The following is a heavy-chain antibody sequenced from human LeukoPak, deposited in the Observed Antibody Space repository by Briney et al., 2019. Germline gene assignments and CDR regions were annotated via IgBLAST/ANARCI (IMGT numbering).Heavy chain of an antibody. J-gene: IGHJ4*02. CDR1: GYTFTSYG. Sequence: ASVKVSCKASGYTFTSYGISWVRQAPGQGLEWMGWISAYNGNTNYAQKLQGRVTMTTDTSTSTACMELRSLRSDDTAVYYCARSSGSYYRTPYYFDYWGQGTLVTVSS. CDR3: ARSSGSYYRTPYYFDY. D-gene: IGHD3-10*01. V-gene: IGHV1-18*01. CDR2: ISAYNGNT.